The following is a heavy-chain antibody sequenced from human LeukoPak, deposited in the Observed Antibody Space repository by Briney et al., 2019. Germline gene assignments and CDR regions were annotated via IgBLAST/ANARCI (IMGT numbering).Heavy chain of an antibody. CDR3: ARGTGSYYSLGY. J-gene: IGHJ4*02. Sequence: GGSLRLSCAASGFTFSSYWMHWVRQAPGKGLVWVSRINSDGSSTSYADSVKGRFTISRDNAKNTLYLQMDSLRAEDTATYYCARGTGSYYSLGYWGQGTLVTVSS. V-gene: IGHV3-74*01. CDR1: GFTFSSYW. D-gene: IGHD1-26*01. CDR2: INSDGSST.